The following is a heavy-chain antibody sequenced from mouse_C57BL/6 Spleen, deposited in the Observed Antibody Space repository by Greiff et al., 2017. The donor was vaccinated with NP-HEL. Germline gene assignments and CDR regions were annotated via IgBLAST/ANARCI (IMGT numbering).Heavy chain of an antibody. J-gene: IGHJ2*01. D-gene: IGHD4-1*01. CDR2: IYPGDGDT. V-gene: IGHV1-82*01. Sequence: VQVVESGPELVKPGASVKISCKASGYAFSSSWMNWVKQRPGKGLEWIGRIYPGDGDTNYNGKFKGKATLTADKSSSTAYMQLSSLTSEDSAVYFCATNWDGGYWGQGTTLTVSA. CDR1: GYAFSSSW. CDR3: ATNWDGGY.